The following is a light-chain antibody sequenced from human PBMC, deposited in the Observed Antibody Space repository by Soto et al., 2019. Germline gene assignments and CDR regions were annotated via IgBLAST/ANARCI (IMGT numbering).Light chain of an antibody. CDR2: LNSDGSH. V-gene: IGLV4-69*01. Sequence: QLVLTQSPSASASLGASVKLTCTLSSGHSSYAIAWHQQQPEKGPRYLMKLNSDGSHSKGDGIPDRFSGSSSGAERYLTISSLQSEEEADYCCQTWGTGTVVFGGGTKLTVL. J-gene: IGLJ2*01. CDR1: SGHSSYA. CDR3: QTWGTGTVV.